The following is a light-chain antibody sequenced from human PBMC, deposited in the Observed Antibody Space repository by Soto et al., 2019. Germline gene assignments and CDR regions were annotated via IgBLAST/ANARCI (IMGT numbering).Light chain of an antibody. Sequence: QSALTQPASVSGSHGQSITISCTGTSSDVGGFNLVSWYQQHPGKDPKLIIYEATKRPSGVSNRFSGSKSGNTASMTISGLQAEDEADYFCCSYARSSTVVFGGGTQLTVL. CDR1: SSDVGGFNL. CDR2: EAT. CDR3: CSYARSSTVV. V-gene: IGLV2-23*02. J-gene: IGLJ2*01.